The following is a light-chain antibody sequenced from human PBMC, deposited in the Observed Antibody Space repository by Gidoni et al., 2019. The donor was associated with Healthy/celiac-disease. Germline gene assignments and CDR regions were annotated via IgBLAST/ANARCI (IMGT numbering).Light chain of an antibody. CDR2: AAS. CDR3: QQRYSTPWT. Sequence: DIQMTPSPSSLSASVGDRVTITCRASQSISSYLNSYQQKPGKAPKLLIYAASSLQSGVPSRFSGSGSGTDFTLTISSLQPEDFATYYCQQRYSTPWTFGQGTKVEIK. J-gene: IGKJ1*01. V-gene: IGKV1-39*01. CDR1: QSISSY.